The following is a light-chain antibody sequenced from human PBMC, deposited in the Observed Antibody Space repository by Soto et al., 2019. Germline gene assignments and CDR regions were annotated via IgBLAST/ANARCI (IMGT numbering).Light chain of an antibody. V-gene: IGLV1-40*01. CDR3: KSYVSNLSGYV. J-gene: IGLJ1*01. Sequence: QSVLTQPPSVSGAPGQRVTISCTGSSSNIGAGYDVHWYQQLPGTAPKLLIYDNNNRPSVVPDRFSGSKSGTSASVAITGLQAEDESDYDCKSYVSNLSGYVFGTGTNLTVL. CDR1: SSNIGAGYD. CDR2: DNN.